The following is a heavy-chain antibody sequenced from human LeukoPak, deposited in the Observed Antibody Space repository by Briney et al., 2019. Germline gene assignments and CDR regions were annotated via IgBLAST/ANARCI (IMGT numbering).Heavy chain of an antibody. J-gene: IGHJ4*02. Sequence: PGGSLRLSCAASGFTFSSYGMHWVRQAPGKGLEWVAVISYDGSNKYYADSVKGRFTISRDNSENTLYLQMNSLRAEDTAVYYCAAGTTFLTDWGQGTLVTVSS. CDR2: ISYDGSNK. CDR1: GFTFSSYG. D-gene: IGHD1-1*01. V-gene: IGHV3-30*03. CDR3: AAGTTFLTD.